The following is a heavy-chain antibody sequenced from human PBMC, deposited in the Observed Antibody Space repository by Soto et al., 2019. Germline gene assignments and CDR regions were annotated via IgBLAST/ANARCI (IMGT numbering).Heavy chain of an antibody. Sequence: ASETLSLTCTVSGGSFSSGGYYWSWIRQHPGKGLEWIGYIYYSGSTYYNPSLKSRVTISVDTSKNQFSLKVSSVTAADTAVYYCARDALRGSAAMKTYWGLGTLFTVSS. J-gene: IGHJ4*02. CDR1: GGSFSSGGYY. CDR3: ARDALRGSAAMKTY. D-gene: IGHD1-26*01. V-gene: IGHV4-31*03. CDR2: IYYSGST.